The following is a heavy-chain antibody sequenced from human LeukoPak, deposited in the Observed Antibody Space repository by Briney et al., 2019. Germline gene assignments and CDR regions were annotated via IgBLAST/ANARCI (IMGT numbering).Heavy chain of an antibody. Sequence: GGSLRLSRAASGFTFSSHGMHWVRQSPGKGLEWVAVIWYDGSNKYYADSVKGRFTISRDTSKNTLYLQMNSLRAEDTAIYYCAKDSSAYSGSYYDYWGQGTLVTVSS. J-gene: IGHJ4*02. CDR3: AKDSSAYSGSYYDY. D-gene: IGHD1-26*01. CDR2: IWYDGSNK. CDR1: GFTFSSHG. V-gene: IGHV3-33*03.